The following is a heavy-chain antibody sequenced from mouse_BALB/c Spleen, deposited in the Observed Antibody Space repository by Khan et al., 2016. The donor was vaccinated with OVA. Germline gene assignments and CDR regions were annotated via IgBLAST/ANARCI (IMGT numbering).Heavy chain of an antibody. CDR1: GYSITSDHA. Sequence: EVQLVESGPGLVKPSQSLSLTCTVTGYSITSDHAWNWIRQFPGNKLEWMGFISYSGNTKYNPSLKSRFSITRDTSKNQFFLQLNSVTTEDTATYYCARVYGGDFDYWGQGTSLTVSS. CDR2: ISYSGNT. V-gene: IGHV3-2*02. D-gene: IGHD1-1*02. CDR3: ARVYGGDFDY. J-gene: IGHJ2*02.